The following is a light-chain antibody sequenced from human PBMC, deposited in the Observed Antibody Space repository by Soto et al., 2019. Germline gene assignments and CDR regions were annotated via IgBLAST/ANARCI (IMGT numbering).Light chain of an antibody. Sequence: QLVLTQSPSASASLGASVKLTCNLSSGHSNYAIAWHQQQSEKGPRYLMKLNSDGSHSKGYGIPDRFSGSSSGAERYLNISSLQSEDEADYYCQTWGSGIVVFGGGTKLTVL. CDR3: QTWGSGIVV. J-gene: IGLJ2*01. CDR1: SGHSNYA. V-gene: IGLV4-69*01. CDR2: LNSDGSH.